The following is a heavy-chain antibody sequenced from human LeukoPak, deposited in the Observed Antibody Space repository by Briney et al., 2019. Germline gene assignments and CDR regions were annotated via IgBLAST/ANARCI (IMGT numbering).Heavy chain of an antibody. CDR2: ISYDGGNK. V-gene: IGHV3-30-3*01. CDR3: AREFSSSPGTFDY. D-gene: IGHD6-13*01. J-gene: IGHJ4*02. CDR1: GFTFSSYA. Sequence: PGGSLRLSCAASGFTFSSYAMHWVRQAPGKGLEGVAVISYDGGNKYYADSVKGRFTISRDNSKNTLYLQMNSLRAEDTAVYYCAREFSSSPGTFDYGGQGTLVTVSS.